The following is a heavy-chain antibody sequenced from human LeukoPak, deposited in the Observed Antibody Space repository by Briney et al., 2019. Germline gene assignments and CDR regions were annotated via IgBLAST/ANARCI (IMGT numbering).Heavy chain of an antibody. Sequence: GGSLRLSCAASGFTFSNAWMSWVRQAPGKGLEWVGRIKSKTDGGTTDYAAPVKGRFTISRDDSKNTLYLQMNSLKTEGTAVYYCTTGENYDFWSGYYPNDYWGQGTLVTVSS. V-gene: IGHV3-15*01. D-gene: IGHD3-3*01. CDR1: GFTFSNAW. J-gene: IGHJ4*02. CDR2: IKSKTDGGTT. CDR3: TTGENYDFWSGYYPNDY.